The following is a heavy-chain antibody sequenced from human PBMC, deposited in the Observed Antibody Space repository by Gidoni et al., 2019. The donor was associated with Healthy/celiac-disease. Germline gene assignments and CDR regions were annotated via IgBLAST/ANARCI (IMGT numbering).Heavy chain of an antibody. CDR1: GSTFTSYW. D-gene: IGHD6-19*01. CDR3: ARRGDRSSAWYYALDY. CDR2: IYPGDSDT. V-gene: IGHV5-51*01. Sequence: EVQLVQSGAEVKKPGESLNISCTASGSTFTSYWIGWVRQMPGKGLEWMGIIYPGDSDTRYSPSFQGQVTISADKSINTVYLQWSSLKASDTAMFYCARRGDRSSAWYYALDYWGQGTLVTVSS. J-gene: IGHJ4*02.